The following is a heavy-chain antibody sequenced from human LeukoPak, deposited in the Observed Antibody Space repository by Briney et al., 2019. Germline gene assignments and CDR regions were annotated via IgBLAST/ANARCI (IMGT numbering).Heavy chain of an antibody. CDR1: GDSISSYY. CDR2: IYYSGST. V-gene: IGHV4-59*01. Sequence: SETLSLTCTVSGDSISSYYWSWIRQPPGKGLEWIGYIYYSGSTKYNPSLKSRVTISVDTSKNQFSLKLNSVTAADTAVYYCARDGYNLFDYWGQGTLVTVSS. J-gene: IGHJ4*02. CDR3: ARDGYNLFDY. D-gene: IGHD5-24*01.